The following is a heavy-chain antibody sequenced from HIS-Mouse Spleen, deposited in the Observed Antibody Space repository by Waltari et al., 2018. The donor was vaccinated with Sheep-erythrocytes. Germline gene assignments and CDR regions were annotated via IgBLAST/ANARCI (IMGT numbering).Heavy chain of an antibody. D-gene: IGHD1-26*01. CDR1: GGSISSRSYY. CDR2: IYYSGST. J-gene: IGHJ4*02. V-gene: IGHV4-39*07. Sequence: QLQLQESGPGLVKPSETLSLTCTVSGGSISSRSYYWGWIRQPPGKGLEWIGSIYYSGSTYYNPSRRSRVTISVDTAKNQFSLKLSSVTAADTAGYYCARRAGATYYFDYWGQGTLVTVSS. CDR3: ARRAGATYYFDY.